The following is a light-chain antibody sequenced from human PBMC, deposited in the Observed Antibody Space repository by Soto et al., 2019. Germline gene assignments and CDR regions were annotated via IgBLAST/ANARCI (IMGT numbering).Light chain of an antibody. J-gene: IGLJ1*01. Sequence: QPALTQPRSVSGSPGQSVTISCTGTSSDVGGYNYVSWYQQHPGKAPKLMIYDVSKRPSGVPDRSSGSKSGNTASLTISGLQAEDEADYYCCSYAGSSYVFGTGTKVTVL. CDR3: CSYAGSSYV. V-gene: IGLV2-11*01. CDR1: SSDVGGYNY. CDR2: DVS.